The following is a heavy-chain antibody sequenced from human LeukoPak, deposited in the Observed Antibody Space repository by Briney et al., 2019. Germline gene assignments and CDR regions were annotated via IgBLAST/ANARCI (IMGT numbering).Heavy chain of an antibody. D-gene: IGHD6-19*01. J-gene: IGHJ2*01. CDR3: AREGSSGWYVKYFDL. Sequence: GGSLRLSCAASGFPFSIHAMTWVRQAPGKGLEWVSVIYSGGSTYYADSVKGRFTISRDNSKNTLYLQMNSLRAEDTAVYYCAREGSSGWYVKYFDLWGRGTLVTVSS. V-gene: IGHV3-66*01. CDR2: IYSGGST. CDR1: GFPFSIHA.